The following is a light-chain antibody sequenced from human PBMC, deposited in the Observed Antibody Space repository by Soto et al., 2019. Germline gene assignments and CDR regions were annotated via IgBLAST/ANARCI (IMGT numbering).Light chain of an antibody. V-gene: IGLV1-44*01. CDR2: SNN. CDR3: AEWDDSLNGRV. CDR1: SSNIGSNT. Sequence: QSVLPQPPSASGTPGQRVTISCSGSSSNIGSNTVNWYQQLPGTAPKLLIYSNNQRPSGVPDRFYGPKAGTSASLAISGLQYEDEADDYCAEWDDSLNGRVFCGGTKLTVL. J-gene: IGLJ2*01.